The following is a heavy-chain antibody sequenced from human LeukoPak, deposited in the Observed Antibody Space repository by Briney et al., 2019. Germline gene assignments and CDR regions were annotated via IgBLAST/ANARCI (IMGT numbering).Heavy chain of an antibody. CDR1: GFTSSGYA. CDR3: AKGADYYYYYGMDV. D-gene: IGHD6-25*01. Sequence: PGGSLRLSCAASGFTSSGYAMSWVRQAPGKGLEWISAISGSGGNTYYADSVKGRFTISRDNSKNTLYVQMNSLRAEDTAVYYCAKGADYYYYYGMDVWGQGTTVTVSS. CDR2: ISGSGGNT. J-gene: IGHJ6*02. V-gene: IGHV3-23*01.